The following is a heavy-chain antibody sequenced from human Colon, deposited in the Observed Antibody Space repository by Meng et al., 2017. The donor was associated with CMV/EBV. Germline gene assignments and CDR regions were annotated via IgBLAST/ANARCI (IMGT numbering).Heavy chain of an antibody. CDR1: VDIISRQT. J-gene: IGHJ4*02. V-gene: IGHV1-69*15. CDR2: IAPIFGTI. CDR3: ARDWAWTHDY. Sequence: QVPLVQSGAEVKKPGSSVKVSCKTSVDIISRQTVSWVRQAPGQGLEWMGKIAPIFGTIKYAEKFQGRVTITADHPTSTVYMELISLRSDDTAVYYCARDWAWTHDYWGQGALVTVSS. D-gene: IGHD1-1*01.